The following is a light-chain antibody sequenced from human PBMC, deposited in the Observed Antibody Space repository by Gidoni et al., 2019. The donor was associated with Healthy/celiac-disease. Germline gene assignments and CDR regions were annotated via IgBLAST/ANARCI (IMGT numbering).Light chain of an antibody. CDR3: MQALQTPWT. J-gene: IGKJ1*01. CDR2: LGS. Sequence: DSVMTQSPISLPVTPGEPASISCRSSQSLLHSQGHNYLDWYLQKPGKFPQLLIYLGSNRASGVPDRFSGSGSGTNFTLKISRVEAEDVGVSYCMQALQTPWTFGQGTKVEIK. V-gene: IGKV2-28*01. CDR1: QSLLHSQGHNY.